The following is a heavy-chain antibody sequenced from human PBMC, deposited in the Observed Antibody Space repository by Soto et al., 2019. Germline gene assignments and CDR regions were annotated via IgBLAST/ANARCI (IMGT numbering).Heavy chain of an antibody. Sequence: QVHLQESGPGLVKPSETVSLTCTIGASSISLYYWGWVRQPPGKGLEWIGSIYHSGSSYYNPSLKGRVSLSLETSRGQLSLNLTSVTAADTAVYYCAREEDAAGMDVWGQGTTVIVSS. CDR2: IYHSGSS. J-gene: IGHJ6*02. CDR3: AREEDAAGMDV. D-gene: IGHD6-25*01. CDR1: ASSISLYY. V-gene: IGHV4-38-2*02.